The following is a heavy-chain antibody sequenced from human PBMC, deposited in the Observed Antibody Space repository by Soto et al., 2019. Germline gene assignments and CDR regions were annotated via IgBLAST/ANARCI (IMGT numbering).Heavy chain of an antibody. D-gene: IGHD2-21*01. J-gene: IGHJ4*02. CDR1: GFTFSNYA. CDR2: ISYDGSDK. CDR3: AKESGGERYAAYFDL. Sequence: QVHLVESGGGVVQPGRSLRLSCAASGFTFSNYAMHWVRQAPGKGLEWVAVISYDGSDKYNANSVKGRFTISRDNSKNTLFLQMNSLRTEDTAVYYCAKESGGERYAAYFDLWGQGTLVTVSA. V-gene: IGHV3-30-3*02.